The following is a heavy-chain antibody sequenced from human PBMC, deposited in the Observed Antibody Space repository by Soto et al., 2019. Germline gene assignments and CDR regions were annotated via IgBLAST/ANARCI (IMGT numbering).Heavy chain of an antibody. CDR2: INHSGST. D-gene: IGHD2-15*01. CDR1: GGAFIGYY. V-gene: IGHV4-34*01. Sequence: SLTRSLTCGVYGGAFIGYYWSCIRQPPGKGLKWIGEINHSGSTNYNPSLKSRVTISVDTSKNQFSLKLSSVTAADTAVYYCARGRGWGYCSGGSCYRWFDPWGQGTLVTVSS. J-gene: IGHJ5*02. CDR3: ARGRGWGYCSGGSCYRWFDP.